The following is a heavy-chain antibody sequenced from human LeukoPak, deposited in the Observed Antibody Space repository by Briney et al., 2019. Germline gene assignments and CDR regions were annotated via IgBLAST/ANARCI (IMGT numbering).Heavy chain of an antibody. CDR2: INHSGST. V-gene: IGHV4-34*01. Sequence: SETLSLTCAVYGGSFSGYYWSWIRQPPGKGLEWIGEINHSGSTNYNPSLKSRVTISVDTSKNQFSLKLNSVTAADTAVYYCARGAPKEIQLWLRLRGVAFDIWGQGTMVTLSS. CDR3: ARGAPKEIQLWLRLRGVAFDI. D-gene: IGHD5-18*01. CDR1: GGSFSGYY. J-gene: IGHJ3*02.